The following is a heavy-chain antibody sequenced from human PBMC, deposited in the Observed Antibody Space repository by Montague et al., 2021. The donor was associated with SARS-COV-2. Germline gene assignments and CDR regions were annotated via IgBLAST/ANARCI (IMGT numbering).Heavy chain of an antibody. CDR2: IKPDGGEK. D-gene: IGHD1-26*01. V-gene: IGHV3-7*03. J-gene: IGHJ6*02. CDR3: ARDSRIVGATGGMDV. Sequence: SLRLSCAASGFTFSRYWISWVRQTPGKGLEWVANIKPDGGEKHYLDSXXVRFTISRDNAKNSLNLRMDSLRAEDTALYYCARDSRIVGATGGMDVWGQGTTVIVSS. CDR1: GFTFSRYW.